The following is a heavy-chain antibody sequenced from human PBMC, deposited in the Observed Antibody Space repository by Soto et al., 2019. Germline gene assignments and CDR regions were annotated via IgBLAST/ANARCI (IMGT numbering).Heavy chain of an antibody. Sequence: VQLVESGGALVQPGGSLRLSCAASGYSFDAYIMNWVRQAPGKGLEWVSSINPRGLTKFYADSVRGRFTISRDDASSSLFLQMNNLRAEDTAVYYCATWYGNHYFGVDVWGQGTTVTVSS. CDR3: ATWYGNHYFGVDV. J-gene: IGHJ6*02. CDR1: GYSFDAYI. CDR2: INPRGLTK. D-gene: IGHD6-13*01. V-gene: IGHV3-48*01.